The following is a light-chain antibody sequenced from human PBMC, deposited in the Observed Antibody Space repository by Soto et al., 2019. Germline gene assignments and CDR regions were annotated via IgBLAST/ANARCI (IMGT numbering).Light chain of an antibody. Sequence: QSVLTQSPSASASLGASVKLTCTLSSGHNSYAIAWHQQQPEKGPRYVMKINNDGRHIKGDGIPDRFSGSSSGAERYLTISSLQSEDEADYYCQTWGTGPWVFGGGTKLTVL. V-gene: IGLV4-69*02. CDR2: INNDGRH. J-gene: IGLJ3*02. CDR3: QTWGTGPWV. CDR1: SGHNSYA.